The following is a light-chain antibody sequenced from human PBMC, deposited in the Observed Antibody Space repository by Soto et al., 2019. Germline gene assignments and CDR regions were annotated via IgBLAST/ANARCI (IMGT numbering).Light chain of an antibody. CDR3: QQSYSTPIT. V-gene: IGKV1-39*01. CDR1: QSISSY. J-gene: IGKJ5*01. CDR2: AAS. Sequence: DIQMTPSPSSLSSSLGDRVTIPFRASQSISSYLNWYQQKPGKAPKLLIYAASSLQSGVPSRFSGSGSGTDFTLTISSLQPEDFATYYCQQSYSTPITFGQGTRLEIK.